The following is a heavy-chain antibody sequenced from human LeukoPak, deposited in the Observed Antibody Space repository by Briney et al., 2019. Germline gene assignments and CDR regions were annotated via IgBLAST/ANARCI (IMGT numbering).Heavy chain of an antibody. CDR3: EGLGYGSVSYYLDY. D-gene: IGHD3-10*01. CDR1: GVSISSRSYY. Sequence: SETLSLTCTVSGVSISSRSYYWGWLRHPPGKGLECSGSIYYSGSTYYNPSLKSRVTISVDTSKNQFSLKLSSVTAADADVYSCEGLGYGSVSYYLDYWGQGTLVTVSS. V-gene: IGHV4-39*07. J-gene: IGHJ4*02. CDR2: IYYSGST.